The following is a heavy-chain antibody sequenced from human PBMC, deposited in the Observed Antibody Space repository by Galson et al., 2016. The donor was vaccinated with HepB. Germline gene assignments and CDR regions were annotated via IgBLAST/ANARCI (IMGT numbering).Heavy chain of an antibody. CDR3: AYTSARYTTNWYPNWLDP. J-gene: IGHJ5*02. Sequence: PALVTPPQTLTLTCTVSGFSLNSYGVGVAWIRQPPGEAPEWLGAVYWDDDYRHSPALTSSITITRDSSRDQVILTLTNMDPVDPPTYYCAYTSARYTTNWYPNWLDPWGQGTLVTVSS. D-gene: IGHD7-27*01. V-gene: IGHV2-5*02. CDR2: VYWDDDY. CDR1: GFSLNSYGVG.